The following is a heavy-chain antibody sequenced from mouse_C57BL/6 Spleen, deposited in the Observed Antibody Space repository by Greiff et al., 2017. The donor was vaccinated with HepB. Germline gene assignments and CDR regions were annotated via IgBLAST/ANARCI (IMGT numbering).Heavy chain of an antibody. CDR1: GYAFTNYL. J-gene: IGHJ4*01. CDR2: INPGSGGT. V-gene: IGHV1-54*01. CDR3: ARGAAYYSNYGAMDY. D-gene: IGHD2-5*01. Sequence: QVHVKQSGAELVRPGTSVKVSCKASGYAFTNYLIEWVKQRPGQGLEWIGVINPGSGGTNYNEKFKGKATLTADKSSSTAYMQLSSLTSEDSAVYVCARGAAYYSNYGAMDYWGQGTSVTVSS.